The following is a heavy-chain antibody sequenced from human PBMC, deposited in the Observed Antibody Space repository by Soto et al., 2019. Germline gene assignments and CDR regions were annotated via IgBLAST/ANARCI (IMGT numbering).Heavy chain of an antibody. CDR3: AKVRYSSPMGYYYGMDV. CDR2: IIPIFGTA. D-gene: IGHD6-19*01. J-gene: IGHJ6*02. Sequence: ASVKVSCKASRVAFSRFIVTWVRQAPGLGLEWVGGIIPIFGTANYAQKFQGRVTITADESTSTSYMEVNNLRSEDTAVYYCAKVRYSSPMGYYYGMDVWGQGTTVTVSS. CDR1: RVAFSRFI. V-gene: IGHV1-69*13.